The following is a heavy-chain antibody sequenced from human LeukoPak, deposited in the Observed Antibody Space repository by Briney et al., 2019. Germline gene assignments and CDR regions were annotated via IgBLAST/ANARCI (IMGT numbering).Heavy chain of an antibody. D-gene: IGHD5-12*01. Sequence: PSETLSLTCTVSGGSISSSSYYWDWIRQPPGKGLEWFGSIFYTGSTYYNPSLKSRVTISVDTSKNQFSLKLSSVTAADTAVYYCARHINQWLRSGYDYWGQGTLVTVSS. V-gene: IGHV4-39*01. CDR2: IFYTGST. CDR3: ARHINQWLRSGYDY. CDR1: GGSISSSSYY. J-gene: IGHJ4*02.